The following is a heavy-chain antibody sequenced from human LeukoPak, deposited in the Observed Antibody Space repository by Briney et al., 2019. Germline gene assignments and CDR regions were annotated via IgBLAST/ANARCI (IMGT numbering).Heavy chain of an antibody. Sequence: GGSLRLSCAASGFRFSSQEMAWARQAPGKGLEWVSVIYSGGSTYYADSVKGRFTISRDNSKNTLYLQMNSLRAEDTAVYYCARDAGRIDYWGQGTLVTVSS. CDR1: GFRFSSQE. CDR2: IYSGGST. CDR3: ARDAGRIDY. V-gene: IGHV3-53*01. J-gene: IGHJ4*02. D-gene: IGHD1-26*01.